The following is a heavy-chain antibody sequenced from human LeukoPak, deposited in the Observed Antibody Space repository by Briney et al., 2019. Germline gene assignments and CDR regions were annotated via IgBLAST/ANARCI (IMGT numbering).Heavy chain of an antibody. CDR3: ADSYGYGWFDP. J-gene: IGHJ5*02. Sequence: ASVKVSCKASGGTFSSYAISWVRQAPGQGLEWMGGIIPIFGTANYAQKFQGRVTITADKSTSTAYVELSSLRSDDTAVYYCADSYGYGWFDPWGQGTLVTVSS. CDR2: IIPIFGTA. V-gene: IGHV1-69*06. CDR1: GGTFSSYA. D-gene: IGHD5-18*01.